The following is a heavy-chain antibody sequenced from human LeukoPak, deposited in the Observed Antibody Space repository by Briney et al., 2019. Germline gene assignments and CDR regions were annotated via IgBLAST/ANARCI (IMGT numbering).Heavy chain of an antibody. CDR1: GGSISSGDYY. J-gene: IGHJ4*02. V-gene: IGHV4-30-4*01. D-gene: IGHD5-18*01. CDR2: IYYSGSA. CDR3: AISGYSYGYPGARDYFDY. Sequence: SETLSLTCTVSGGSISSGDYYWSWIRQPPGKGLEWIGYIYYSGSAYYNLSLKSRVTISVDTSKNQFSLKLSSLTAADTSVYYCAISGYSYGYPGARDYFDYWGQGTLVTVSS.